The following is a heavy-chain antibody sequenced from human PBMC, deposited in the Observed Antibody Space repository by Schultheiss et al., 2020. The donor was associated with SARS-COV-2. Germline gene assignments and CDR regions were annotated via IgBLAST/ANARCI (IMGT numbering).Heavy chain of an antibody. CDR2: IYYSGST. CDR1: GGSVSSGSYY. V-gene: IGHV4-61*01. J-gene: IGHJ6*02. Sequence: SETLSLTCTVSGGSVSSGSYYWSWIRQPPGKGLEWIGYIYYSGSTYYNPSLKSRVTISVDTSKNQFSLKLSSVTAADTAVYYCARTQQYHGMDVWGQGTTVTVSS. D-gene: IGHD6-13*01. CDR3: ARTQQYHGMDV.